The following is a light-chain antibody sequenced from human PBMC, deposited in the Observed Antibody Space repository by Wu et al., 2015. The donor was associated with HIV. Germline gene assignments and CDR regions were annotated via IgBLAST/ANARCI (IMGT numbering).Light chain of an antibody. V-gene: IGKV3-20*01. CDR2: GGS. J-gene: IGKJ3*01. CDR1: QSVSSTY. CDR3: HQYGRSPPFT. Sequence: EIVLTQSPGTLSLSPGERATLSCRASQSVSSTYLAWYQQKPGQPPRLLIYGGSRRATGIPGRFSGSGSGTDFSLTISRLEPEDFAVYYRHQYGRSPPFTFGPGTKWISN.